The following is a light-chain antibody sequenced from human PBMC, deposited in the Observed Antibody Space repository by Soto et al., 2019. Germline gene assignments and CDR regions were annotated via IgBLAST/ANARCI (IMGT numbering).Light chain of an antibody. Sequence: QSALTEPPSVSAAPGQKVTISCSGSISNIDINYVSWYQQLPGTAPKLLIFDNNKRPSGIPDRFSGSTSGTSATLGISGLQTGDESDYYCGTWDSRLSTYVFGTGTKLTLL. CDR2: DNN. J-gene: IGLJ1*01. V-gene: IGLV1-51*01. CDR1: ISNIDINY. CDR3: GTWDSRLSTYV.